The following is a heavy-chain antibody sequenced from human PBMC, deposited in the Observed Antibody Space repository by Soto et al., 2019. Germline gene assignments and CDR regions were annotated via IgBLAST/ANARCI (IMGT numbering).Heavy chain of an antibody. J-gene: IGHJ6*02. CDR2: LSYDGSNK. V-gene: IGHV3-30*03. D-gene: IGHD2-2*01. CDR1: GFTFSTYA. CDR3: ARVVPAAMYYYYGMDV. Sequence: GALRLSCAASGFTFSTYAMHWVRQAPGKGLEWVAVLSYDGSNKYYADSVKGRFTISRDNSKNTLYLQMNSLRAEDTAVYYCARVVPAAMYYYYGMDVWGQGTTVTVSS.